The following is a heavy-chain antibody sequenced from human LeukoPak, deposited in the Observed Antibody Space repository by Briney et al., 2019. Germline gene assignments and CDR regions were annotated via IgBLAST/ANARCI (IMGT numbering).Heavy chain of an antibody. Sequence: SETLSLTCTVSGGSISSSSYYWGWIRQPPGKGLEWIGSIYYSGSTNYNPSLKSRVTISVDTSKNQFSLKLSSVTAADTAVYYCARSRGRSWFDPWGQGTLVTVSS. V-gene: IGHV4-39*07. CDR2: IYYSGST. D-gene: IGHD2-15*01. J-gene: IGHJ5*02. CDR3: ARSRGRSWFDP. CDR1: GGSISSSSYY.